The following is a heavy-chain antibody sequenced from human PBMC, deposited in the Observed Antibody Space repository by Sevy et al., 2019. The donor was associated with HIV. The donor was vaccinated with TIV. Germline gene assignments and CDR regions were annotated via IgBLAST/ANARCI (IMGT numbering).Heavy chain of an antibody. CDR3: ARDQADYDFWSGYYTGWFDP. D-gene: IGHD3-3*01. J-gene: IGHJ5*02. V-gene: IGHV3-11*01. Sequence: GGSLRLSCAASGFTFSNYYMNWIRQAPGKGLEWVSYISGTGNTKYYTDSVKGRFTISRDNAKNSLFLQMDSLRVEDTAVYYCARDQADYDFWSGYYTGWFDPWGQGTLVTVSS. CDR1: GFTFSNYY. CDR2: ISGTGNTK.